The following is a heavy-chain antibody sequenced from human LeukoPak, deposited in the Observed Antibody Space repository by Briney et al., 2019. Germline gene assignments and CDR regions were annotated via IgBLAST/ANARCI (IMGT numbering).Heavy chain of an antibody. V-gene: IGHV4-34*01. Sequence: SETLSLTCAVYGGSFSGYYWSWIRQPPGKGLEWIGEINHSGSTNYNPSLKSRVTISVDTSKNQFSLKLSSATAADTAVYYCATLRRYCSGGSCYRGYGMDVWGQGTTVTVSS. CDR3: ATLRRYCSGGSCYRGYGMDV. CDR2: INHSGST. J-gene: IGHJ6*02. D-gene: IGHD2-15*01. CDR1: GGSFSGYY.